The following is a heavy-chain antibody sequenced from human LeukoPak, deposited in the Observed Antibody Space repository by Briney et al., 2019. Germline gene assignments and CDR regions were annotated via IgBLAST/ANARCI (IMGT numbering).Heavy chain of an antibody. CDR1: GGSITIHTYY. CDR3: AKGAGGFSYYNWFDP. D-gene: IGHD5-18*01. V-gene: IGHV4-61*02. J-gene: IGHJ5*02. Sequence: SETLSLTCTVPGGSITIHTYYWSWIRQPAGKGLEWIGRISTSGSTSYNPSLKSRVTISVDTSKNQFSLKLASVTAADTAIYYCAKGAGGFSYYNWFDPWGQGTLVTVSS. CDR2: ISTSGST.